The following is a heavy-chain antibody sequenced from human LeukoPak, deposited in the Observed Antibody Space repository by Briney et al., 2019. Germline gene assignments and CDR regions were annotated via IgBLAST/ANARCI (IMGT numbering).Heavy chain of an antibody. V-gene: IGHV3-23*01. CDR2: ITGSGDTA. CDR3: AKWGDYDILTGYYVSDF. CDR1: GFIFRNYA. D-gene: IGHD3-9*01. J-gene: IGHJ4*02. Sequence: GGSLRLSCAASGFIFRNYAMSWVRQAPGKGLEWVSAITGSGDTAYYADSVKGRFTISRDNSKNALYVEMNTLRAEDTAVYYCAKWGDYDILTGYYVSDFWGQGTLVTVSS.